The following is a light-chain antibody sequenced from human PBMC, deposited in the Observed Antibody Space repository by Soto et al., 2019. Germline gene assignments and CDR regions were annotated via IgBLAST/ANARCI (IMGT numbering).Light chain of an antibody. CDR1: SSNIGAGYD. Sequence: QAVVTQPPSVSGTPGQRVTISCSGSSSNIGAGYDVHWYQQLPRTAPKLLIYGNTNRPSGVPDRFSGSRSGTSGFLAITGLQAEDEADYYCQSYDSSLSSYVFGSGTKVTVL. CDR2: GNT. J-gene: IGLJ1*01. V-gene: IGLV1-40*01. CDR3: QSYDSSLSSYV.